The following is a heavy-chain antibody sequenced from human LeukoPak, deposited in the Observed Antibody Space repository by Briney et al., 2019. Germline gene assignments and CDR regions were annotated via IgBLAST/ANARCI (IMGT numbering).Heavy chain of an antibody. J-gene: IGHJ4*02. Sequence: GGSLRLSCAASGFTFSSYSMNWVRQAPGKGLEWVSYISSSSSTIYYADSVKGRFTISRDNAKNSLYLQMNSLRAEDTAVYYCARGGRIAAAGTFRPFDYRGQGTLVTVSS. D-gene: IGHD6-13*01. V-gene: IGHV3-48*04. CDR2: ISSSSSTI. CDR3: ARGGRIAAAGTFRPFDY. CDR1: GFTFSSYS.